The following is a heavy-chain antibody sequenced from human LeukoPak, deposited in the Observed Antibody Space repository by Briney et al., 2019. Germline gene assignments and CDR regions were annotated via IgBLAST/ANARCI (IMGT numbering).Heavy chain of an antibody. V-gene: IGHV4-39*07. CDR2: VYYTGST. D-gene: IGHD3-3*01. CDR1: GGSISSYNYY. J-gene: IGHJ5*02. Sequence: SETLSLTCTVSGGSISSYNYYWGWIRQPPGQGLEWIGSVYYTGSTYYNPSLMRRVTISVDTSKNQFSLKLSSVTAADTAVYYCARDGGFWSQYNWFDPWGQGTLVTVSS. CDR3: ARDGGFWSQYNWFDP.